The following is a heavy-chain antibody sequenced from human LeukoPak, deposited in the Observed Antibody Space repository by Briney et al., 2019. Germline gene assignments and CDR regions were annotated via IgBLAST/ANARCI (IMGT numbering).Heavy chain of an antibody. Sequence: PGGSLRLSCADSGFTFSRHTMNWVRQAPGKGLEWISYITSSSDVIYYTGSVKGRFTISRDNAKNTLYLQMSSLRAEDTAVYYCAREWNSRARFDYWGQGSLDTVSS. CDR2: ITSSSDVI. CDR3: AREWNSRARFDY. J-gene: IGHJ4*02. V-gene: IGHV3-48*01. CDR1: GFTFSRHT. D-gene: IGHD1/OR15-1a*01.